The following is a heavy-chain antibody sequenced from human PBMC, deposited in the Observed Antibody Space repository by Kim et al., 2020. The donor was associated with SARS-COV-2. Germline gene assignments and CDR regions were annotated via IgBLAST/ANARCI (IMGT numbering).Heavy chain of an antibody. D-gene: IGHD3-16*01. J-gene: IGHJ1*01. Sequence: SETLSLTCAVYGGSFSGYYWSWIRQPPGKGLEWIGEINHSGSTNYNPSLKSRVTISVDTSKNQFSLKLSSVTAADTAVYYCARGGVPRRFQHWGQGTLVTVSS. CDR1: GGSFSGYY. V-gene: IGHV4-34*01. CDR3: ARGGVPRRFQH. CDR2: INHSGST.